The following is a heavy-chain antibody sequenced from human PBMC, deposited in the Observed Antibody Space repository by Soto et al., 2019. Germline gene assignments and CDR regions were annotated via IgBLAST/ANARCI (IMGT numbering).Heavy chain of an antibody. CDR3: ARGIGYSAQVY. CDR1: GFTFSSYW. CDR2: ISGDGSST. D-gene: IGHD1-1*01. J-gene: IGHJ4*02. V-gene: IGHV3-74*01. Sequence: EMQLVESGGGLVQPGGSRRLSCAASGFTFSSYWMHWVRQVPGKGLVWVSRISGDGSSTDYADSVKGRFTISRDNAKNTLYLQMDSLRAEDTAVYYCARGIGYSAQVYWGQGTLVTVSS.